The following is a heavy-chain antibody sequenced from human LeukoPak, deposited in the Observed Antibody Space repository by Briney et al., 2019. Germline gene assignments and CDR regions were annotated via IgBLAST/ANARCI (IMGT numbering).Heavy chain of an antibody. Sequence: PGGSLRLSCAASVITVSNNYMNWVRQAPGKGLEWVSVIYSGGNAYYADSVKGRFTISRHISKNILYLQMSGLRTEDTAVYYCAGVVCRRGYCSGGTGYPDYHYGMDVWGQGTTVTVSS. D-gene: IGHD2-15*01. CDR3: AGVVCRRGYCSGGTGYPDYHYGMDV. J-gene: IGHJ6*02. CDR1: VITVSNNY. CDR2: IYSGGNA. V-gene: IGHV3-53*04.